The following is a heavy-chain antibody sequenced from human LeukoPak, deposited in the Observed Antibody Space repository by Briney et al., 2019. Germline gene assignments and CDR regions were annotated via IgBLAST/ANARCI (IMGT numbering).Heavy chain of an antibody. CDR1: GFTFSSYG. J-gene: IGHJ4*02. V-gene: IGHV3-30*18. CDR2: ISYDGSNK. D-gene: IGHD3-10*01. Sequence: GRSLRLSCAASGFTFSSYGMHWVRQAPGKGLEWVAVISYDGSNKYYADSVKGRFTISRDNSKNTLYLQMNSLRAEDTAVYYCAKDSGVNAYYFDYWGQGTLVTVSP. CDR3: AKDSGVNAYYFDY.